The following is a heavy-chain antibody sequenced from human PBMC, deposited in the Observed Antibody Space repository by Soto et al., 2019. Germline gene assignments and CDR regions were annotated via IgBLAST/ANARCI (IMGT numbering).Heavy chain of an antibody. CDR1: GGSISSGDYY. J-gene: IGHJ4*02. D-gene: IGHD6-13*01. CDR3: ASRHSSPYFDY. CDR2: IYYSGST. V-gene: IGHV4-30-4*01. Sequence: QVQLQESGPGLVKPSQTLSLTCTVSGGSISSGDYYWSWIRQPPGKGLEWIGSIYYSGSTYYNPSLKSRVTISADPSKNQFSLKLNSVTAADTAVYYCASRHSSPYFDYWGQGTLVTVSS.